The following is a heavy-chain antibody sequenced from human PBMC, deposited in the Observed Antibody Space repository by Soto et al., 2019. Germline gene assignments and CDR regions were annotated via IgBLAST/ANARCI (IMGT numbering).Heavy chain of an antibody. CDR2: IYWDGDK. D-gene: IGHD2-21*02. CDR3: VHSRCGGDCLRSYSSHYYYGTDV. V-gene: IGHV2-5*02. J-gene: IGHJ6*02. CDR1: GFSLNTGGLG. Sequence: QITLKESGPTLVKPTQTLTLTCTFSGFSLNTGGLGVGWIRQPPGKALEWLALIYWDGDKRYSPSLQSRLSLTKDHSNNQVVLTMTNMDPVDTATYYCVHSRCGGDCLRSYSSHYYYGTDVWGQGNTVTVSS.